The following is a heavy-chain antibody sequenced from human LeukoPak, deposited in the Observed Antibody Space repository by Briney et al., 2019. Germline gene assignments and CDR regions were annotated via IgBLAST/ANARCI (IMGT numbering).Heavy chain of an antibody. CDR3: SRCEYNYGWAYFDY. D-gene: IGHD5-18*01. Sequence: GGSLRLSCAASGFTFTAYLIHWVRQAPGKGLEWVAVMSSDGNAMFYADSVKGRFTISRDNAKNSLYLEMNSLRGEDTALYYCSRCEYNYGWAYFDYWGQGTLVTVSS. CDR2: MSSDGNAM. J-gene: IGHJ4*02. CDR1: GFTFTAYL. V-gene: IGHV3-30-3*01.